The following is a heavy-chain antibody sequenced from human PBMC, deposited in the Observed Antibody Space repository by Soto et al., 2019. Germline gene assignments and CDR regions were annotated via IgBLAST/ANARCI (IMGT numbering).Heavy chain of an antibody. CDR2: ISYDGSNK. D-gene: IGHD6-19*01. CDR3: ARGARQQWLVGSLGY. J-gene: IGHJ4*02. CDR1: GFTFSSYA. V-gene: IGHV3-30*04. Sequence: GGSLRLSCAASGFTFSSYAMHWVRQAPGKGLEWVAVISYDGSNKYYADSVKGRFTISRDNSKNTLYLQMNSLRAEDTAVYYCARGARQQWLVGSLGYWGQGTLVTVSS.